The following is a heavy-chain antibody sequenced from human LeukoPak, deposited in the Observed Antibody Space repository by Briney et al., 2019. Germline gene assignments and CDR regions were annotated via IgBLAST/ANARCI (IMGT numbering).Heavy chain of an antibody. V-gene: IGHV1-2*02. D-gene: IGHD5-18*01. Sequence: GASVKVSCKASGYTFTGYYMHWVRQAPGQGLEWMGWINPNSGGTNYAQKFQGRVTMTRDTSISTAYMELSRLRSDDTAVYYCASSDEGYRGEAFDIWGQGTMVTASA. CDR3: ASSDEGYRGEAFDI. J-gene: IGHJ3*02. CDR2: INPNSGGT. CDR1: GYTFTGYY.